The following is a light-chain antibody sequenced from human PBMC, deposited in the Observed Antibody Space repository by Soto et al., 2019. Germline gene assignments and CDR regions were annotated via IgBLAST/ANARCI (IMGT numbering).Light chain of an antibody. Sequence: EIVMTQSPATLSVSPGERATLSCRASQSVGSNLAWYQQKPGQAARLLIYDASTRATGIPARFSGSGSGTEFTLTISSLQSEDFAVYYCQQYNNWPPWTFGQGTKVEIK. CDR1: QSVGSN. CDR2: DAS. CDR3: QQYNNWPPWT. V-gene: IGKV3-15*01. J-gene: IGKJ1*01.